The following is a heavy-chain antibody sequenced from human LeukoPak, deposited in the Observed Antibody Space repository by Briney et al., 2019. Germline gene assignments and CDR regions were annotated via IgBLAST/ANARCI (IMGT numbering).Heavy chain of an antibody. CDR2: ISGSGART. V-gene: IGHV3-23*01. J-gene: IGHJ5*02. Sequence: PGGSLRLSCAASGFTFSNSAMSWVRQAPGKGLEWVSAISGSGARTYYADSVKGRFTISRDNSKNTLYLQMNTLRAEDTAVYYCVRVPYGDYFFDPWGQGTLVTVSS. D-gene: IGHD4-17*01. CDR1: GFTFSNSA. CDR3: VRVPYGDYFFDP.